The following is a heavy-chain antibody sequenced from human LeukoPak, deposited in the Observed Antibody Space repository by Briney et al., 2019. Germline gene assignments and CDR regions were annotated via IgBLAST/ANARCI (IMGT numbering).Heavy chain of an antibody. CDR3: ATYSSGCLGY. CDR1: GGTFSSYA. D-gene: IGHD6-19*01. CDR2: IIPIFGTA. Sequence: GASVKVSCKASGGTFSSYAISWVRQAPGQGLERMGGIIPIFGTANYAQKFQGRVTITADESTSTAYMELSSLRSEDTAVYYCATYSSGCLGYWGQGTLVTVSS. V-gene: IGHV1-69*13. J-gene: IGHJ4*02.